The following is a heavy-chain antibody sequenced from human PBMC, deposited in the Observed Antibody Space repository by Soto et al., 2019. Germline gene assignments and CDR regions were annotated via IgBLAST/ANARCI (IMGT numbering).Heavy chain of an antibody. CDR2: ISAYNGNT. CDR1: GYTFTSYG. V-gene: IGHV1-18*01. Sequence: ASGKVSCKASGYTFTSYGISWVRQAPGQGLEWMGWISAYNGNTNYAQKHQGRVTMTTDTSTSTAYMELRSVRSAATAVYYCARTSTYYYDSSGYLNNWFDPWGQGTLVTVS. CDR3: ARTSTYYYDSSGYLNNWFDP. D-gene: IGHD3-22*01. J-gene: IGHJ5*02.